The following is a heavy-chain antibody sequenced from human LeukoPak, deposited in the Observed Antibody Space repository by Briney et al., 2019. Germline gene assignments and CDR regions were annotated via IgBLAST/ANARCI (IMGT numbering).Heavy chain of an antibody. CDR1: GGTFSSYA. CDR2: IIPIFGTA. D-gene: IGHD3-22*01. CDR3: AKGGAMIVGLPFDY. Sequence: ASVKVSCKASGGTFSSYAISWVRQAPGQGLEWMGGIIPIFGTANYAQKFQGRVTITADKSTSTAYMELSSLRSEDTAVYYCAKGGAMIVGLPFDYWGQGTLVTVSS. V-gene: IGHV1-69*06. J-gene: IGHJ4*02.